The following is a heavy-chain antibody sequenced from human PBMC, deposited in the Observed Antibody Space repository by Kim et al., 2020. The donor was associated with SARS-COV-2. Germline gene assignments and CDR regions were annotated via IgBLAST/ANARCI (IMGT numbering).Heavy chain of an antibody. CDR3: ARGRCSSTSCYTGNWFDP. Sequence: KGRFTISRDNSKNALYLQRNSLRAEDTAVYYCARGRCSSTSCYTGNWFDPWGQGTLVTVSS. D-gene: IGHD2-2*02. J-gene: IGHJ5*02. V-gene: IGHV3-30*07.